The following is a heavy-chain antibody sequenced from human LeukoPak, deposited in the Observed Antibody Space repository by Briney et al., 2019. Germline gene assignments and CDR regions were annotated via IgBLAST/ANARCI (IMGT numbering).Heavy chain of an antibody. D-gene: IGHD6-6*01. J-gene: IGHJ6*02. CDR1: GGSFSGYY. CDR3: ARRTLKAAPYYYYGMDV. CDR2: IYYSGST. V-gene: IGHV4-39*01. Sequence: SETLSLTCAVYGGSFSGYYWGWIRQPPGKGLEWIGSIYYSGSTYYNPSLKSRVTISVDTSKNQFSLKLSSVTAADTAVYYCARRTLKAAPYYYYGMDVWGQGTTVTVSS.